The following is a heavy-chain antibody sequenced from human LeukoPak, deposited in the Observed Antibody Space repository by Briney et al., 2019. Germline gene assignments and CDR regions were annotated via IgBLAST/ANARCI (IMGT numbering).Heavy chain of an antibody. V-gene: IGHV3-33*06. Sequence: GGSLRLSCAASGFTFSTYGMHWVRQAPGKGLEWVAHILFDGSNKNYADSLKGRLTTSRDNSKNTLYLQIDSLRAEDTAVYYCANEIRPNDYWGQGTLVTVSS. CDR2: ILFDGSNK. J-gene: IGHJ4*02. CDR1: GFTFSTYG. D-gene: IGHD4-17*01. CDR3: ANEIRPNDY.